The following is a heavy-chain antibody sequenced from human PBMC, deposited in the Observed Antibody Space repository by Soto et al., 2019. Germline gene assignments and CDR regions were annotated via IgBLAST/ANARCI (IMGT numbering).Heavy chain of an antibody. CDR3: ATATSTLVTRYGMDV. CDR2: IIPIFGTA. Sequence: QVQLVQSGAEVKKPGSSVKVSCQASGGNFSSYAISWVRQAPGQGLEWMGGIIPIFGTANYAQKFQGRVTITADESTRTAYMELSSLRSEDTAVYYCATATSTLVTRYGMDVWGPGTTVTVFS. CDR1: GGNFSSYA. V-gene: IGHV1-69*12. D-gene: IGHD3-16*01. J-gene: IGHJ6*02.